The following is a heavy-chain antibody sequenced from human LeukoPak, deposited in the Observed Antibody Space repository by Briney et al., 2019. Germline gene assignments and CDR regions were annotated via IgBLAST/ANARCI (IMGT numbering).Heavy chain of an antibody. CDR3: ARDKKGGQLWLPAQYNGMDV. Sequence: GGSLRLSCAASGFTFSSYGMHWVRQAPGKGLEWVAVIWNDASHDNYVDSVKGRFTISRDNSKNSLYLQMNSLRAEDTAVYYCARDKKGGQLWLPAQYNGMDVWGHGTTVTVSS. CDR2: IWNDASHD. D-gene: IGHD5-18*01. V-gene: IGHV3-33*01. CDR1: GFTFSSYG. J-gene: IGHJ6*02.